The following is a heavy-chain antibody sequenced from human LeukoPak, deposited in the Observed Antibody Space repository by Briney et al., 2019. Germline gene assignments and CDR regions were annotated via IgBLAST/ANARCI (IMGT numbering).Heavy chain of an antibody. Sequence: GGSLRLSCAASGFTFSSHSMNWVRQAPGKGLEWLSYIISSSSVIYYADSVKGRFTISRDNAKNSLYLQMNNVRAEDTAVYYCARDRNYEYWSAQSAGDGMDVWGQGTTVTVSS. CDR1: GFTFSSHS. V-gene: IGHV3-48*01. CDR2: IISSSSVI. J-gene: IGHJ6*02. D-gene: IGHD3-3*01. CDR3: ARDRNYEYWSAQSAGDGMDV.